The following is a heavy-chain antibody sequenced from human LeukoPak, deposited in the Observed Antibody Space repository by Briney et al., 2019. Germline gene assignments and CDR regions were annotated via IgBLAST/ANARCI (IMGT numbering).Heavy chain of an antibody. J-gene: IGHJ4*02. V-gene: IGHV3-74*01. Sequence: GGSLRLSCAASGFTFSRHWMHWVRQAPGKGLVWVSRINSDGSSTSYADSVKGRFTISRDNSKNTLYLQMNSLRAEDTAVYYCAKITMIVVGPFDYWGQGTLVTVSS. CDR2: INSDGSST. CDR1: GFTFSRHW. CDR3: AKITMIVVGPFDY. D-gene: IGHD3-22*01.